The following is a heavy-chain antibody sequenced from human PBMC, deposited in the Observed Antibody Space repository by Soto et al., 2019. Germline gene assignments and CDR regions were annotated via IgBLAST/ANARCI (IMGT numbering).Heavy chain of an antibody. CDR2: ISAYNGNT. J-gene: IGHJ4*02. CDR3: ARDGSRYSSGWTSY. D-gene: IGHD6-19*01. V-gene: IGHV1-18*01. Sequence: QVQLVQSGAEVKKPGASVKVSCKASGYTFTSYGISWVRQAPGQGRELMGWISAYNGNTNYAQKLQGRVTMTTDTATSTAYMELRSLRSDDTAVYYCARDGSRYSSGWTSYWGQGTLVTVSS. CDR1: GYTFTSYG.